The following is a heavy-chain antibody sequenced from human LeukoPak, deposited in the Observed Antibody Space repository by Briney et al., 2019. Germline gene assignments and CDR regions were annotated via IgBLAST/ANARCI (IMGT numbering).Heavy chain of an antibody. CDR3: AREGIAAAGRNDY. Sequence: GGSLRLSCAASGFTVSSNYMSWVRQAPGKGLEWVSVIYSGGSTYYADSVKGRFTISRDNSKNTLYLQMNSLRAEDTAVYYCAREGIAAAGRNDYWGQEPWSPSPQ. CDR1: GFTVSSNY. V-gene: IGHV3-53*01. J-gene: IGHJ4*01. D-gene: IGHD6-13*01. CDR2: IYSGGST.